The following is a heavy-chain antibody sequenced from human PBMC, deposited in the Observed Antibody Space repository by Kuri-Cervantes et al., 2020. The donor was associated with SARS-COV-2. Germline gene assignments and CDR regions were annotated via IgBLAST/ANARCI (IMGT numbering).Heavy chain of an antibody. D-gene: IGHD6-19*01. Sequence: GSLRLSCTVSGGSISSSSYYWGWIRQPPGKGLEWIGSIYYSGSTNYNPSLKSRVTISVDTSKNQFSLKLSSVTAADTAVYYCARGGYSSGWYAVDWSQGTLVTVSS. V-gene: IGHV4-39*07. CDR2: IYYSGST. CDR1: GGSISSSSYY. CDR3: ARGGYSSGWYAVD. J-gene: IGHJ4*02.